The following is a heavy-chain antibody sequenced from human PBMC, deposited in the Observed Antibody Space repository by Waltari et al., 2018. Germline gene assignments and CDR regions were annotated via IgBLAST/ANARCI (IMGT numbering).Heavy chain of an antibody. CDR3: ARHSPGSTWFDP. CDR1: SGSITRPDYY. Sequence: QLQLQESGPGLVKPSETLSLTCSLPSGSITRPDYYWDWLRQSQGKGLEWIGNIYARGNIHYNPSLGSRVTMSLDSSNNQFSLELRSVTAADTAVYYCARHSPGSTWFDPWGQGTLVTVSS. V-gene: IGHV4-39*01. D-gene: IGHD7-27*01. CDR2: IYARGNI. J-gene: IGHJ5*02.